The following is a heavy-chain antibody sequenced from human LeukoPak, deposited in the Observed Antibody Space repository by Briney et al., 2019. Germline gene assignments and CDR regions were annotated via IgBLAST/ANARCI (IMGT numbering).Heavy chain of an antibody. D-gene: IGHD1-26*01. Sequence: GESLKISCKASGYSFTTYWIGWVRQMPGKGLEWMGIIYPGDSDTRYSPSFQGQVTISDDKSISTAYLQWSSLKASDTAVYYCARGSGSYHTAYMNWGQGTLVTVSP. CDR2: IYPGDSDT. V-gene: IGHV5-51*01. J-gene: IGHJ4*02. CDR1: GYSFTTYW. CDR3: ARGSGSYHTAYMN.